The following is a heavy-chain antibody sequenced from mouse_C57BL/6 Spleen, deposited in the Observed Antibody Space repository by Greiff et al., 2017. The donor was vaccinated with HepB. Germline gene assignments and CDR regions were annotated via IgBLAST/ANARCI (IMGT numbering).Heavy chain of an antibody. CDR1: GFTFNTYA. V-gene: IGHV10-3*01. CDR2: IRSKSSNDAT. J-gene: IGHJ2*01. CDR3: VREGYYYGSRNYYDY. D-gene: IGHD1-1*01. Sequence: EVKLMESGGGLVQPKGSLKLSCAASGFTFNTYAMHWVRQAPGKGLEWVARIRSKSSNDATYYADSVKDRFTIYRDDSQSMLYLQMNNLKTEDTAMYYCVREGYYYGSRNYYDYWGQGTTLTVSS.